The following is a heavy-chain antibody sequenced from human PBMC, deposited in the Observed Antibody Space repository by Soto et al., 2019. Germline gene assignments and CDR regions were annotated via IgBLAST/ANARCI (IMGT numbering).Heavy chain of an antibody. V-gene: IGHV1-8*01. CDR2: MNPNSGNT. D-gene: IGHD4-17*01. Sequence: QVQLVQSGAEVKKPGASVKVSCKASGYTFTSYDINWVRQATGQGLEWMGWMNPNSGNTGYAQKFQGRVTMTRNTSIITAYIELSSLRSEDTVVYYCSRSTNDDGGRNWGQGTLVTGSS. CDR3: SRSTNDDGGRN. CDR1: GYTFTSYD. J-gene: IGHJ4*02.